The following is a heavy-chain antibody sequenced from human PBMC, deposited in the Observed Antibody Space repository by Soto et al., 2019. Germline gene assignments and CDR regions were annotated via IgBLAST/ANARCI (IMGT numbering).Heavy chain of an antibody. CDR2: IYHSGST. Sequence: SATLSLTCAVYGGSFSDYYWSWIRQPPGKXXXXIGEIYHSGSTNYNPSLGSRVTISVDKSKNQFSLXLSSVTAADTAVYYCARGGGYYYDSSGYWIAANFDYWGQGTLVTVSS. CDR1: GGSFSDYY. J-gene: IGHJ4*02. CDR3: ARGGGYYYDSSGYWIAANFDY. V-gene: IGHV4-34*01. D-gene: IGHD3-22*01.